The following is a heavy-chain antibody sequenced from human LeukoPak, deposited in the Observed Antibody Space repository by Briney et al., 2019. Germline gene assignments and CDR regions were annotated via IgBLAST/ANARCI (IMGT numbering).Heavy chain of an antibody. V-gene: IGHV3-21*04. CDR2: ISDDSNYI. CDR3: ARGVVRGVYDY. CDR1: GFTFSTYS. J-gene: IGHJ4*02. Sequence: GGSLRLSCAASGFTFSTYSGNWIRQAPGKGLEWVSSISDDSNYIFYADSVKGRFTISRDNAKNSLYLQMNSLRAEDTAVYYCARGVVRGVYDYWGQGTLVTVSS. D-gene: IGHD3-10*01.